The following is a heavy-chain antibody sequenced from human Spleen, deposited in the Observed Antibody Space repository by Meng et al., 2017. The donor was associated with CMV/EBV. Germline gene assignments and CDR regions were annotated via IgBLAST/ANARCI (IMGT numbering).Heavy chain of an antibody. CDR3: ARGAYSGSWLRFDP. J-gene: IGHJ5*02. CDR1: GYTFNSYD. Sequence: KAAGYTFNSYDINWVRQATGQGLEWMGWMNPNSGNTGYAQKFQGRVTITRNTSISTAYMELSSLRSEDTAVYYCARGAYSGSWLRFDPWGQGTLVTVSS. CDR2: MNPNSGNT. D-gene: IGHD1-26*01. V-gene: IGHV1-8*03.